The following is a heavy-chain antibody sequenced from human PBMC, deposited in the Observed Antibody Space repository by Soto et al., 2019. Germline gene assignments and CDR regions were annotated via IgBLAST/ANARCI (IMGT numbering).Heavy chain of an antibody. D-gene: IGHD6-13*01. Sequence: GGSLRLSCAASGFTFSSYAMNWVRQAPGKGLEWVAVISYDGSNKYYADSVKGRFTISRDNSKNTLYLQMNSLRAEDTAVYYCAKGSIAAAGQRVLDYYYGMDVWGQGTTVTVSS. J-gene: IGHJ6*02. CDR1: GFTFSSYA. CDR3: AKGSIAAAGQRVLDYYYGMDV. CDR2: ISYDGSNK. V-gene: IGHV3-30-3*01.